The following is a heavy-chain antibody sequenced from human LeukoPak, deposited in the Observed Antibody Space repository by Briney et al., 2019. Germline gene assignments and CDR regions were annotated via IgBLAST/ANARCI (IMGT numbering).Heavy chain of an antibody. CDR1: GFTFNLYS. D-gene: IGHD5-24*01. J-gene: IGHJ4*02. Sequence: GRSLRLSCAASGFTFNLYSMNWVRQAPGKGLEWLSYISSGSSSIYYADAVTGRFTISRDNAQNSVYLQMDSLRVDDSAVYYCVRGARNAYNYFDYWGQGSLVTVSS. CDR3: VRGARNAYNYFDY. V-gene: IGHV3-48*04. CDR2: ISSGSSSI.